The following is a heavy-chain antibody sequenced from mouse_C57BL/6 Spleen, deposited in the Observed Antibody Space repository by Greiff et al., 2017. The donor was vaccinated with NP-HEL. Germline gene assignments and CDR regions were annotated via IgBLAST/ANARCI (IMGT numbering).Heavy chain of an antibody. J-gene: IGHJ3*01. CDR2: INYDGSST. V-gene: IGHV5-16*01. CDR1: GFTFSDYY. D-gene: IGHD2-4*01. Sequence: DVMLVESEGGLVQPGSSMKLSCTASGFTFSDYYMAWVRQVPEKGLEWVANINYDGSSTYYLDSLKSRFIISRDNAKNILYLQMSSLKSEDTATYYCAREENSYYDYGGFAYWGQGTLVTVSA. CDR3: AREENSYYDYGGFAY.